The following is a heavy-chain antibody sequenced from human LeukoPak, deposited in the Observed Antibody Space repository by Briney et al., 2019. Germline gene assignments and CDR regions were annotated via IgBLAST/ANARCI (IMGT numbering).Heavy chain of an antibody. CDR2: INSDRRST. CDR3: VREIPSGSYAPDY. D-gene: IGHD3-10*01. Sequence: GGSLRLSCAASGFSFSRHSMNWVRQAPGKGLDWVSYINSDRRSTSYADSVKGRFTISRDNAKHSLYLQMNSLRAEDTAVYYCVREIPSGSYAPDYWGQGTLVTVSS. J-gene: IGHJ4*02. CDR1: GFSFSRHS. V-gene: IGHV3-21*01.